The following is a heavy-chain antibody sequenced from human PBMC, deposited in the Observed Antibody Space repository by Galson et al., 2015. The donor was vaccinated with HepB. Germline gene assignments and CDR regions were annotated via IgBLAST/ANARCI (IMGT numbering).Heavy chain of an antibody. V-gene: IGHV3-15*01. CDR2: IKSKIDGGTT. CDR1: GFTFSNVW. Sequence: LRLSCAASGFTFSNVWMSWVRQAPGKGLEWVGRIKSKIDGGTTDCAAPVKGRFTISRDDSKNTLYLQMNSLKTEDTAVYYCATGVDYGDYTGSGWGQGTLVTVSS. CDR3: ATGVDYGDYTGSG. J-gene: IGHJ4*02. D-gene: IGHD4-17*01.